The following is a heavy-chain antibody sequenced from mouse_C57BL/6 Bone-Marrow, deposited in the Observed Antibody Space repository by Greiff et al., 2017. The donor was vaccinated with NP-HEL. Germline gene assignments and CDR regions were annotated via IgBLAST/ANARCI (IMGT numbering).Heavy chain of an antibody. CDR3: AREGATVVANWYFDV. CDR1: GYAFSSYW. CDR2: IYPGGGAT. J-gene: IGHJ1*03. Sequence: QVQLKQSGAELVKPGASVKISFKASGYAFSSYWMNWVQQRPGKGLEWIGQIYPGGGATNYNGKFKGKATLTADKSSSTAYMQLSSLTSEDSAVYFCAREGATVVANWYFDVWGTGTTVTVSS. D-gene: IGHD1-1*01. V-gene: IGHV1-80*01.